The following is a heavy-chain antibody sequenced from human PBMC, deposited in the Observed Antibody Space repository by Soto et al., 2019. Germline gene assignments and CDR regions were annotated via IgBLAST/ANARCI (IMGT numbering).Heavy chain of an antibody. V-gene: IGHV1-2*04. D-gene: IGHD1-26*01. CDR1: GYTFTDYY. CDR3: AREMGGTKWFDP. CDR2: INPNNGGT. Sequence: QVHLGQSGAEVKEPGASVKVSCKASGYTFTDYYMHWVRQAPGQGLEWMGWINPNNGGTNYAQKFQGWVTMTRDTSINTAYMELNRLRSDDTAVYYCAREMGGTKWFDPWGQGTLVTVSS. J-gene: IGHJ5*02.